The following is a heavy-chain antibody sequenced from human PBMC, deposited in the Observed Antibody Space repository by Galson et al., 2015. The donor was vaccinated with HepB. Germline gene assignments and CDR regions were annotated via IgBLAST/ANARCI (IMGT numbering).Heavy chain of an antibody. J-gene: IGHJ6*02. CDR1: GFTFSSYE. V-gene: IGHV3-48*03. D-gene: IGHD3-10*01. Sequence: SLRLSCAASGFTFSSYEVNWVRQAPGKGLEWVSYISSSGSTIYYADSEKGRFTISRDNAKNSLYLQMNSLRAEDTAVYYCARDRMGRGVKVGDYYGMDVWGQGTTVTVSS. CDR3: ARDRMGRGVKVGDYYGMDV. CDR2: ISSSGSTI.